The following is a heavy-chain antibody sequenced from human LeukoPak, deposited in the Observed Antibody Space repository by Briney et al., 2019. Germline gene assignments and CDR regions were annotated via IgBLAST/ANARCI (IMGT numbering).Heavy chain of an antibody. CDR1: EFTFSSYA. D-gene: IGHD6-13*01. J-gene: IGHJ4*02. CDR3: AKDRHSDSWPIDY. CDR2: ISGSGGIT. V-gene: IGHV3-23*01. Sequence: GGSLRLSCAASEFTFSSYAMSWVRQAPGKGLEWVSTISGSGGITNYAHSVKGRFTISRDNSKNTLYLQMNSLRAEDTAIYYCAKDRHSDSWPIDYWGQGTLVTVSS.